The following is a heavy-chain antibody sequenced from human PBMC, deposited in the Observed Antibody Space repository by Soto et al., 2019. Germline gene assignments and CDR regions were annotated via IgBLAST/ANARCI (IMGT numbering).Heavy chain of an antibody. V-gene: IGHV4-61*03. CDR3: ARKGPRLEEGFDY. CDR1: GGSVSSGGYY. Sequence: PSETLSLTCTVSGGSVSSGGYYWNWIRQPPGRGLEWIGFLYYSGSAYYNPSLKSRVTISEDTSKNHFSLKLSSVTAADTAVYYCARKGPRLEEGFDYWGHGILVTVSS. J-gene: IGHJ4*01. CDR2: LYYSGSA. D-gene: IGHD1-1*01.